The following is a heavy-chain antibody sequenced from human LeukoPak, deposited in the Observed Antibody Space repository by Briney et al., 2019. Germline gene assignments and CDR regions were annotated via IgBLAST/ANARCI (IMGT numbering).Heavy chain of an antibody. J-gene: IGHJ4*02. CDR1: GYPFSSYW. Sequence: PGGSLRLSCAGSGYPFSSYWMHWVRQVPGKGLVWVSRINEGGSSTSYAESVKGRFTISRDNSKNTLYLQMNSLRAEDTAVYYCATPERGSSWDGYYFDYWGQGTLVTVSS. CDR2: INEGGSST. V-gene: IGHV3-74*01. D-gene: IGHD6-13*01. CDR3: ATPERGSSWDGYYFDY.